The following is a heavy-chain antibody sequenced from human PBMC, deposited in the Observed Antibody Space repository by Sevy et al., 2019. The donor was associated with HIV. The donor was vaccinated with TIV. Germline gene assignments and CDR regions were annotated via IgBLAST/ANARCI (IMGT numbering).Heavy chain of an antibody. Sequence: SETLSLTCTVSGASINSGDYYWSWIRQHPEKGLEWIGYIFHTGSTYYNRSFKSRATISVDTSKNQFSLKLSLMTAADTAAYYCAREGTKGVWFDPWGQGTLVTVSS. CDR2: IFHTGST. D-gene: IGHD3-16*01. V-gene: IGHV4-31*03. J-gene: IGHJ5*02. CDR3: AREGTKGVWFDP. CDR1: GASINSGDYY.